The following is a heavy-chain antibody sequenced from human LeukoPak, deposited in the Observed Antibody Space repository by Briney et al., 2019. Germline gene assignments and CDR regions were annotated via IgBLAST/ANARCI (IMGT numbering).Heavy chain of an antibody. D-gene: IGHD3-22*01. CDR2: IYWDDDK. J-gene: IGHJ4*02. CDR1: GFSLSTSGVG. CDR3: ALQRYYYDSSGYYLYYFDY. V-gene: IGHV2-5*02. Sequence: SGPTLLNPTQTLTLTCTFSGFSLSTSGVGVGWIRQPPGKALEWLSLIYWDDDKRYSPSLKSRLTITKDTSKNQVVLTMTNMDPVDTATYYWALQRYYYDSSGYYLYYFDYWGQGTLVTVSS.